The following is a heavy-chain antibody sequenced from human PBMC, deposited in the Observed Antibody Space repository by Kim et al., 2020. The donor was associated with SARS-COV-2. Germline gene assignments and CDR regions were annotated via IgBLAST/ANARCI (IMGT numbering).Heavy chain of an antibody. CDR2: ISSSGSTI. V-gene: IGHV3-11*01. Sequence: GGSLRLSCAASGFTFSDYYMSWIRQAPGKGLEWVSYISSSGSTIYYADSVKGRFTISRDNAKNSLYLQMNSLRAEDTAVYYCARRSAFVLMVYAIPYFDKWGQGTLVTVSP. J-gene: IGHJ4*02. D-gene: IGHD2-8*01. CDR1: GFTFSDYY. CDR3: ARRSAFVLMVYAIPYFDK.